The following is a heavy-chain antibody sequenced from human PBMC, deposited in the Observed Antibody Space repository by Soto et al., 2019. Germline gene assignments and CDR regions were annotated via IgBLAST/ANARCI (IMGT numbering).Heavy chain of an antibody. CDR3: AKDLTRQLAYWLDP. D-gene: IGHD6-6*01. CDR1: GVSYTGYY. CDR2: INAHSGGT. J-gene: IGHJ5*02. Sequence: ASLQVSCLNSGVSYTGYYRHCLRPAPGQGLEWMGWINAHSGGTEYAQKFQGRVTLTRDTSIATAYLTLTSLTSDDTALYYCAKDLTRQLAYWLDPWGQGTQVTVSA. V-gene: IGHV1-2*02.